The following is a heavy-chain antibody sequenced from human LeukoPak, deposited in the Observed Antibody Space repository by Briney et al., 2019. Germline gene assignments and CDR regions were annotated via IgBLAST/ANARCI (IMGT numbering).Heavy chain of an antibody. D-gene: IGHD2-8*02. J-gene: IGHJ4*02. CDR3: AQRSTGGYFDY. CDR1: GFTFSSYA. V-gene: IGHV3-48*03. Sequence: SGGSLRLSCAASGFTFSSYAMNWVRQAPGKGLEWVSYISSSGSPIYYADSVKGRFTISRDNAKNSLYLQMNSLRAEDTAVYYCAQRSTGGYFDYWGQGTLVTVSS. CDR2: ISSSGSPI.